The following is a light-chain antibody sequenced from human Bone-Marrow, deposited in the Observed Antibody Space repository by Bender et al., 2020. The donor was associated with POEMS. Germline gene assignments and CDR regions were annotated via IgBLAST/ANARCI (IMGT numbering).Light chain of an antibody. CDR2: SNN. Sequence: QSVVTQPPSVSGTPGQRVTISCSGSSPNIGSNIVSWYQHLPGTAPRLLIYSNNQRPSGVPDRFSASKSGTSASLAISELQSEDEALYYCSAWDDSLSGWVFGGGTKLTVL. CDR1: SPNIGSNI. J-gene: IGLJ3*02. V-gene: IGLV1-44*01. CDR3: SAWDDSLSGWV.